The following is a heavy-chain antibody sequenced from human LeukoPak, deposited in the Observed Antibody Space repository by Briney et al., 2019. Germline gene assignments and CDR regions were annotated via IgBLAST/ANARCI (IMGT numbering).Heavy chain of an antibody. V-gene: IGHV3-30*04. CDR2: ISYDGSNK. CDR1: GFTSSSYA. D-gene: IGHD2-2*01. Sequence: PGGSLRLSCAASGFTSSSYAMHWVRQAPGKGLEWVAVISYDGSNKYYADSVKGRFTISRDNSKNTLYLQMNSLRAEDTAVYYCARDVGAYCSSTSCFTKDWGQGTLVTVSS. CDR3: ARDVGAYCSSTSCFTKD. J-gene: IGHJ4*02.